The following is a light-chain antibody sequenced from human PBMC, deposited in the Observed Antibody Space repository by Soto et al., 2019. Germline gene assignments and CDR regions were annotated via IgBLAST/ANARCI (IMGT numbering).Light chain of an antibody. Sequence: SYELTQPPSVSVAPGQTARITCGGNNIGRKSAHWYQQKPGQAPVLVVYDDTDRPSGIPERFSGSNSGNTAALTISRVEAGDEADYYCQVWDSSSDHYVFGTGTKLTVL. CDR3: QVWDSSSDHYV. CDR1: NIGRKS. CDR2: DDT. V-gene: IGLV3-21*02. J-gene: IGLJ1*01.